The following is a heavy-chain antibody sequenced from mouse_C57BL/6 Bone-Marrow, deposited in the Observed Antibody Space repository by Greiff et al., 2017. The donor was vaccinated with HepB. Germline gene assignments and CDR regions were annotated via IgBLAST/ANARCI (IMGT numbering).Heavy chain of an antibody. CDR3: TLSTTVVAPYWYFDV. CDR2: IDPENGDT. D-gene: IGHD1-1*01. V-gene: IGHV14-4*01. CDR1: GFNIKDYY. J-gene: IGHJ1*03. Sequence: EVQLVESGAELVRPGASVKLSCTASGFNIKDYYMHWVKQRPEQGLEWIGWIDPENGDTEYASKFQGKATITADTSSNTAYLQLSSLTSEDTAVYYCTLSTTVVAPYWYFDVWGTGTTVTVSS.